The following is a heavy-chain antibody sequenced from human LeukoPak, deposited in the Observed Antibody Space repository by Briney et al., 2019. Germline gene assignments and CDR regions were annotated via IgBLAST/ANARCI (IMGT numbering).Heavy chain of an antibody. CDR1: GFTLSSFN. CDR2: ISSRQNDI. D-gene: IGHD6-19*01. J-gene: IGHJ4*02. CDR3: AREVGSGWNYFDL. V-gene: IGHV3-21*01. Sequence: GGSLRLSCAPSGFTLSSFNINWVRQTPGKGLEWVSSISSRQNDIQYADSLEGRFTISRDNAKNSLYLQMNSLRAEDTAVYFCAREVGSGWNYFDLWGQGTLVTVSS.